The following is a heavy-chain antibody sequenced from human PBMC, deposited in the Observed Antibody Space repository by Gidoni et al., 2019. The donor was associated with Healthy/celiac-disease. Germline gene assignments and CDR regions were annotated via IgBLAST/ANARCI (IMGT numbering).Heavy chain of an antibody. V-gene: IGHV4-34*01. Sequence: QVQLQQWGAGLLKPSETLSHTCAVYGGSFSGYYWSWFRQPPGKGLAWIGEIKHSGSTNYNPSLKSRVTISVDTSKNQFSLKLSSVTAADTAVYYCARGYYYYGMDVWGQGTTVTVSS. CDR3: ARGYYYYGMDV. CDR2: IKHSGST. CDR1: GGSFSGYY. J-gene: IGHJ6*02.